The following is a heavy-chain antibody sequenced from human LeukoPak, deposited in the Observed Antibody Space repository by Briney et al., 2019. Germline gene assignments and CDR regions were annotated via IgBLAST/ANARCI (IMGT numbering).Heavy chain of an antibody. J-gene: IGHJ4*02. CDR3: ARSGGGPCDY. V-gene: IGHV3-21*01. D-gene: IGHD3-10*01. CDR2: ISSSSSYI. CDR1: GFTFSSYS. Sequence: GGSLRLSCVASGFTFSSYSINWVRQAPGKGLEWVSSISSSSSYIYYADSVKGRFTISRDNAKNSLYLQMNSLRAEHTAVYYCARSGGGPCDYWGQGTLVTVSS.